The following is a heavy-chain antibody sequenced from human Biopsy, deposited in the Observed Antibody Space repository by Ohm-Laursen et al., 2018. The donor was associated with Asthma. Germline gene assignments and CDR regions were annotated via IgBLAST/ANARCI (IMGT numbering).Heavy chain of an antibody. CDR3: ARAQDYYDSRGYYRSFDY. D-gene: IGHD3-22*01. Sequence: SETLSLTCTVSGDSISNYHWSWIRQPPGKGLEWIGYVFYGGATNYNPSLKSRVTISVDTSKNQFFLRLSSVTAADTAVYYCARAQDYYDSRGYYRSFDYWGQGTLVTVSS. J-gene: IGHJ4*02. CDR1: GDSISNYH. CDR2: VFYGGAT. V-gene: IGHV4-59*12.